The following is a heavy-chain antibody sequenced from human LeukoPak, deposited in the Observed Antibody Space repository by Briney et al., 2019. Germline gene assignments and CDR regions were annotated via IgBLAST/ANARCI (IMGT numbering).Heavy chain of an antibody. CDR1: GGSISSSSYY. V-gene: IGHV4-39*01. CDR3: ARGQLRGRRGCCNH. CDR2: IYYSGST. Sequence: SETLSLTCTVSGGSISSSSYYWGWIRQPPGKGLEWIGSIYYSGSTYYNPSLKSRVTISVDTSKNQFSLKLSSVTAADTAVYYCARGQLRGRRGCCNHWGQGTLVTVSS. J-gene: IGHJ5*02. D-gene: IGHD3-16*01.